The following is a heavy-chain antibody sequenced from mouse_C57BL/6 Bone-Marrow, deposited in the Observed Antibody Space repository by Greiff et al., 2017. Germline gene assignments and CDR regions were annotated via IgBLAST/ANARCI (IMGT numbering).Heavy chain of an antibody. D-gene: IGHD1-1*01. CDR2: IHPNSGST. Sequence: QVQLQQPGAELVKPGASVKLSCKASGYTFTSYWMHWVKQRPGQGLEWIGMIHPNSGSTNYNEKFKSKATLTVDKSSSTAYMQLSSLTSEDSAVYYCATKLLLRPYWYVDVWGTGTTVTVSS. CDR3: ATKLLLRPYWYVDV. J-gene: IGHJ1*03. V-gene: IGHV1-64*01. CDR1: GYTFTSYW.